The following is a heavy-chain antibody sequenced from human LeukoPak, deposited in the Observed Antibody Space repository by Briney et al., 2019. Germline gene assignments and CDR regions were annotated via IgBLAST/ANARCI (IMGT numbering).Heavy chain of an antibody. J-gene: IGHJ4*02. CDR3: ATDSVVATTKAVDY. D-gene: IGHD2-15*01. CDR2: IDSSSAYR. Sequence: GGSLRLSCAASGFTFSSYAMNWDRQAPGQGLEWVSSIDSSSAYRFYADSVEGRFTISRDNARNSLYLQMSSLRAEDTAVYFCATDSVVATTKAVDYWGQGTLVTVSS. V-gene: IGHV3-21*01. CDR1: GFTFSSYA.